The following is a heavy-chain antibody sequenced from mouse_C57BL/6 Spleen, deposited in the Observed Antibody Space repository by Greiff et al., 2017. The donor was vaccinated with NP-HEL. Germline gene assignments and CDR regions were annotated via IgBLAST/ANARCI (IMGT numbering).Heavy chain of an antibody. CDR1: GYTFTSYW. D-gene: IGHD5-1-1*01. CDR2: IDPSDSYT. V-gene: IGHV1-69*01. Sequence: QVQLQQPGAELVMPGASVKLSCKASGYTFTSYWMHWVKQRPGQGLEWIGEIDPSDSYTNYNQKFKGKSTLTVDKSSSTAYMQLSSLTSEDSAVYYCARGYRFAYWGQGTLVTVSA. CDR3: ARGYRFAY. J-gene: IGHJ3*01.